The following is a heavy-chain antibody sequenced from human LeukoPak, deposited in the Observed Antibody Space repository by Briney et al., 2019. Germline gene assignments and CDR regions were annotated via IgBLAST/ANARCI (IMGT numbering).Heavy chain of an antibody. CDR2: ISYDGSNK. J-gene: IGHJ4*02. D-gene: IGHD6-13*01. Sequence: GGSLRLSCAASGFTFSSYGMHWVRQAPGKGLEWVAVISYDGSNKYYADSVKGRFTISRDNSKNTLYPQMNSLRAEDTAVYYCANGSWYHRSALGYWGQGTLVTVSS. CDR1: GFTFSSYG. V-gene: IGHV3-30*18. CDR3: ANGSWYHRSALGY.